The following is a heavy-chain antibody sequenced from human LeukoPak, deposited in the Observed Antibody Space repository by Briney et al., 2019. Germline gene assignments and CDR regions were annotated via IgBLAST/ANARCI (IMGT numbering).Heavy chain of an antibody. CDR2: IRYDGSNK. CDR1: GFTFSSYG. V-gene: IGHV3-30*02. CDR3: ATPGRAFDI. J-gene: IGHJ3*02. Sequence: PGXXLRLSCAASGFTFSSYGMHWVRQAPGKGLEWVAFIRYDGSNKYYADPVKGRFTISRDNSKNTLYLQMNSLRAEDTAVYYCATPGRAFDIWGQGTMVTVSS.